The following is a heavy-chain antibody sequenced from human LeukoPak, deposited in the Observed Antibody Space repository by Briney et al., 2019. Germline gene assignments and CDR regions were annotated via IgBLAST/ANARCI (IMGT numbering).Heavy chain of an antibody. J-gene: IGHJ4*02. CDR1: GYSFTNYD. D-gene: IGHD2-2*01. CDR2: IRPYNGNT. V-gene: IGHV1-18*01. Sequence: ASAKVSSKASGYSFTNYDITWGRHAPGEGHEWMGWIRPYNGNTNNAQNLQGRVTMTTDTSTSTAYMELRSLRYDDTAVYYCARYYCSSITCQGIDYWGQGTLVTVSS. CDR3: ARYYCSSITCQGIDY.